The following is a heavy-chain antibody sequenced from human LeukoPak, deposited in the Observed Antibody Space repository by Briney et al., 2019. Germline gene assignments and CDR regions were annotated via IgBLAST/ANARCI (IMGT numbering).Heavy chain of an antibody. V-gene: IGHV3-15*01. D-gene: IGHD6-19*01. CDR2: IKSKTDGGTT. CDR1: GFTFSNAW. J-gene: IGHJ4*02. Sequence: GGSLRLSCAASGFTFSNAWMSWVRQAPGKGLEWVGRIKSKTDGGTTDYAAPVKGRFTISRDDSKNTLYLQMNSLKTEDTAVYYCTTGSSGWSDYFDYWGQGTLVTASS. CDR3: TTGSSGWSDYFDY.